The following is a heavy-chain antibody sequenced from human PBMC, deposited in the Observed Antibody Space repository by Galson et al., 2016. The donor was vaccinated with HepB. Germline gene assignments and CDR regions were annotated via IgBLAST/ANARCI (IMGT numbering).Heavy chain of an antibody. CDR2: VSKDGWRQ. J-gene: IGHJ4*02. Sequence: SLRLSCAASGFTFSGYGMNWVRQAPGKGLEWVAAVSKDGWRQFYAHSVKGRFTISRDNSNNILFLQMSSLRADDTAVYFCAKRHEYCTPVGCSVDYWGQGTLVSVSS. D-gene: IGHD2/OR15-2a*01. CDR3: AKRHEYCTPVGCSVDY. CDR1: GFTFSGYG. V-gene: IGHV3-30*18.